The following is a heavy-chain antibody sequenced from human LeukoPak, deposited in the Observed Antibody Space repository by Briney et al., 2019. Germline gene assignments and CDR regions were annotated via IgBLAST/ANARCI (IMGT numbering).Heavy chain of an antibody. J-gene: IGHJ6*02. D-gene: IGHD2-21*01. Sequence: TGRSLRLSCAASGFTFNDYAMHWVRQAPGKGLEWVSGISWNSGSIGYADSVKGRFTISRDNAKNSLYLQMNSLRAEDTALYYCAKDIVVGESFYYGMDVLGQGTTVTVSS. CDR3: AKDIVVGESFYYGMDV. CDR1: GFTFNDYA. V-gene: IGHV3-9*01. CDR2: ISWNSGSI.